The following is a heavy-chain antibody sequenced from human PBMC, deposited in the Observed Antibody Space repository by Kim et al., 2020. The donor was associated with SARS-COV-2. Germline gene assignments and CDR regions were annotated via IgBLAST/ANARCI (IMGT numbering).Heavy chain of an antibody. D-gene: IGHD2-21*02. CDR1: GYTFTSYD. CDR3: AVVTAILG. V-gene: IGHV1-3*01. J-gene: IGHJ4*02. CDR2: INPGSGNP. Sequence: ASVKVSCKASGYTFTSYDIHWVRQAPGQGLEWMGWINPGSGNPKSSQKFQGRVTITRDTSASTAYMELSSLRSEDAALYYCAVVTAILGWGQGTLVTVSS.